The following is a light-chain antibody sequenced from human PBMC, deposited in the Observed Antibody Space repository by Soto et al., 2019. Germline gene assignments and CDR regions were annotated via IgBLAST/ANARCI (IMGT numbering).Light chain of an antibody. CDR2: GAS. Sequence: EIVLTQSPGTLSLSPGERATVFCRASQGVDSSYLAWFQQKPGQAPRLLIYGASRRATGVPDRFSGSGSGTDFTLTITRLEPEAFAVYYCHQYDSSSWTFGQGTKVEI. CDR1: QGVDSSY. J-gene: IGKJ1*01. CDR3: HQYDSSSWT. V-gene: IGKV3-20*01.